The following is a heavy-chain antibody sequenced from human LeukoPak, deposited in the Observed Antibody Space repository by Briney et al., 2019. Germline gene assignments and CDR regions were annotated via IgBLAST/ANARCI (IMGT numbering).Heavy chain of an antibody. J-gene: IGHJ4*02. V-gene: IGHV4-4*02. CDR2: IYRSGST. CDR3: ARASHDYGDYSHFDY. CDR1: GGSISSRNW. Sequence: SETVYLTYAVSGGSISSRNWWSWVRPPPGKSLEWICEIYRSGSTNYNPSLKTRVTISVDKSKNQFSLKLSSVTAADTAVYYCARASHDYGDYSHFDYWGQGTLVTVSS. D-gene: IGHD4-17*01.